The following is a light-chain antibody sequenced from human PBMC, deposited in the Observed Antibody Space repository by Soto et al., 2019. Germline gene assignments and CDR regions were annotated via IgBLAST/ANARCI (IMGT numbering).Light chain of an antibody. J-gene: IGKJ1*01. Sequence: DIQMTQSPSSLSASVGDRVTITCRASQTISSYLNWYQQKPGKAPKILIYAATSLQSGVPSRFSGSGSGTDFTLTISSLQPEDFATYYCQQSYTNLGTFGQGTKVEIK. CDR2: AAT. CDR1: QTISSY. CDR3: QQSYTNLGT. V-gene: IGKV1-39*01.